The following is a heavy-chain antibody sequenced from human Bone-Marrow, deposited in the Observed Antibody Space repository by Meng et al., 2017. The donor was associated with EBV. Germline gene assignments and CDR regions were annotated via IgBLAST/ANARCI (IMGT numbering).Heavy chain of an antibody. D-gene: IGHD3-10*01. J-gene: IGHJ4*02. CDR3: ARAYYGSGSYYGGFDY. V-gene: IGHV1-18*01. CDR2: VSAYNGNT. CDR1: GYTCSSYG. Sequence: VQRVQSGAEVEEPGGSVKVSCKASGYTCSSYGFTWVRQAPGQGLEWMGWVSAYNGNTNYAQKLQGRVTMTADTSTSTAYMELRSLRSDDTAVYYCARAYYGSGSYYGGFDYWGQGTLVTVSS.